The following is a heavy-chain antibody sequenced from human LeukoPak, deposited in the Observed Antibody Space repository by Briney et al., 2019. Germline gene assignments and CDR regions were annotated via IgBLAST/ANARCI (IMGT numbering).Heavy chain of an antibody. CDR2: IYHSGST. CDR3: ARLKLGAYFDL. J-gene: IGHJ2*01. V-gene: IGHV4-30-2*01. Sequence: PSETLSLTCAVSGGSISSGGYSWSWIRQPPGKGLEWIGYIYHSGSTYYNPSLKSRVTILLDTSKNQCSLKLTSVSAADTAVYYCARLKLGAYFDLWGRGTLVTASS. CDR1: GGSISSGGYS. D-gene: IGHD3-16*01.